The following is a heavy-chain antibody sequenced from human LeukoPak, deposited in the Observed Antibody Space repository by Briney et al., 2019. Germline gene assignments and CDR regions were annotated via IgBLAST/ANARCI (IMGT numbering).Heavy chain of an antibody. Sequence: GGSLRLSCVASGFPFGSYPMTWVRQSPVEGLEWVSTIGTTDDTYYADSVKGRFTISRDNYKDTLYLQMHSLGAEDTAIYYCAKSRIVDHRGYFDYWGQGTLVTVSS. D-gene: IGHD2-15*01. CDR2: IGTTDDT. CDR3: AKSRIVDHRGYFDY. J-gene: IGHJ4*02. V-gene: IGHV3-23*01. CDR1: GFPFGSYP.